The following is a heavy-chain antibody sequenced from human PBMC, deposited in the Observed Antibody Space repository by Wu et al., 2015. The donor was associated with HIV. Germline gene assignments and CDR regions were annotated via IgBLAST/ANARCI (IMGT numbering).Heavy chain of an antibody. D-gene: IGHD6-13*01. CDR2: IIPIFGTA. V-gene: IGHV1-69*13. CDR3: ARGNTGVAAVDSYYYYGMDV. J-gene: IGHJ6*02. Sequence: QVQLVQSGAEVKKPGSSVKVSCKASGGTFSSYAISWVRQAPGQGLEWMGRIIPIFGTANYAQKFQGRVTITADESTSTAYMELSSLRSEDTAVYYCARGNTGVAAVDSYYYYGMDVWGQGTTVTVSS. CDR1: GGTFSSYA.